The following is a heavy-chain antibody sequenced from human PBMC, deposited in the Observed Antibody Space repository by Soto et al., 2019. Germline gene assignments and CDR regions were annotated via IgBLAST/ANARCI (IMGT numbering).Heavy chain of an antibody. V-gene: IGHV3-15*01. CDR1: GFTFSNSW. CDR2: IKSKTDGGTT. Sequence: GGSLRLSCAASGFTFSNSWMSWVRQAPVKGLEWVGRIKSKTDGGTTDYAAPVKGRFTISRDDSKNTLYLQMNSLKTEDTAVYYCTTDLVYSYGSRGIDYWGQGTLVTVSS. CDR3: TTDLVYSYGSRGIDY. J-gene: IGHJ4*02. D-gene: IGHD5-18*01.